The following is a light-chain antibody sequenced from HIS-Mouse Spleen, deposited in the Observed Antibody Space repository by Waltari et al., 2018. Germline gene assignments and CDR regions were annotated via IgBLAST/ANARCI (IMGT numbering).Light chain of an antibody. J-gene: IGLJ1*01. Sequence: SVAFGQTVRITCQGDSLRRYYASWYQQKPGQAPVLVIYGKNNRPSGIPDRFSGSSSGNTASLTITGAQAEDEADYYCNSRDSSGNHLGVFGTGTKVTVL. CDR3: NSRDSSGNHLGV. CDR2: GKN. CDR1: SLRRYY. V-gene: IGLV3-19*01.